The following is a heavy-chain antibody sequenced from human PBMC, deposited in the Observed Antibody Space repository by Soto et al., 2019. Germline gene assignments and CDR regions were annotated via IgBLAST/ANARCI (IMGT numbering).Heavy chain of an antibody. CDR1: GYTFTSYG. CDR2: ISAYNGNT. J-gene: IGHJ4*02. Sequence: ASVKVSCKASGYTFTSYGISWVRQAPGQGLEWMGWISAYNGNTNYAQKLQGRVTMTTDTSTSTAYMELRSLRSDDTAVYYCARDLGVVPAAITYFDYWGQGTLVTVSS. V-gene: IGHV1-18*01. CDR3: ARDLGVVPAAITYFDY. D-gene: IGHD2-2*01.